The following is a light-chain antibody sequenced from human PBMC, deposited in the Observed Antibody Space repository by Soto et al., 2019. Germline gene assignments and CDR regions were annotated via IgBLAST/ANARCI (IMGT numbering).Light chain of an antibody. J-gene: IGLJ3*02. CDR1: SSDVGAYDY. Sequence: QSVLTQPPSASGSPGQSVTISCTGTSSDVGAYDYVSWYQQHPGKAPKLMIYEVSQRPSWVPDRFSGSKSGDTASLTVSGLQAEDEADYYCAVWDDSLNGLWVFGGGTKVTVL. CDR2: EVS. CDR3: AVWDDSLNGLWV. V-gene: IGLV2-8*01.